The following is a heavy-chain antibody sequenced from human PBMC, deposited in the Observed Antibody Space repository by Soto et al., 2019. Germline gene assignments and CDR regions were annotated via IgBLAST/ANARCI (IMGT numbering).Heavy chain of an antibody. CDR1: GGSISSYY. J-gene: IGHJ4*01. Sequence: SETLSLTCTVSGGSISSYYWSWIRQPPGKGLEWIGYIYYSGSTNYNPSLKSRVTISVDTSKNQFSLKLSSVTAADTAVYYCXXHVSAXXXXFDYXGXGTLVTVSS. D-gene: IGHD2-8*01. CDR2: IYYSGST. CDR3: XXHVSAXXXXFDY. V-gene: IGHV4-59*08.